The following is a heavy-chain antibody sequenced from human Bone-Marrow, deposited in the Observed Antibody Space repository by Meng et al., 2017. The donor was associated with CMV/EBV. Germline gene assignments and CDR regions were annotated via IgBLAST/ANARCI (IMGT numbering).Heavy chain of an antibody. J-gene: IGHJ4*02. V-gene: IGHV4-39*02. CDR1: GGSISSSSYY. D-gene: IGHD6-13*01. CDR2: IFDTGRT. Sequence: SEPLSLTCTVSGGSISSSSYYWGWIRQPPGKGLEWIGTIFDTGRTMYNPSLKSRVTISADTSKNHFSLKLTSVTAADTAVYYCARRKGSSSWRDYWGQGTLVTVSS. CDR3: ARRKGSSSWRDY.